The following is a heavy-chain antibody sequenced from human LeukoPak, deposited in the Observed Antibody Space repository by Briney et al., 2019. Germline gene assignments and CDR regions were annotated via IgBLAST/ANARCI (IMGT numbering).Heavy chain of an antibody. J-gene: IGHJ4*02. CDR1: GFAFNTYC. D-gene: IGHD3-10*01. V-gene: IGHV3-7*01. CDR3: AREYYYNYSGHGAVRY. Sequence: GGSLRLSCAASGFAFNTYCMAWVRQAPGKGLEWVANIKEDGNEKYYLHSVKRRFTISRDNARNSLYLQMNSLRDDDTATYYCAREYYYNYSGHGAVRYWGQGTVVTVSS. CDR2: IKEDGNEK.